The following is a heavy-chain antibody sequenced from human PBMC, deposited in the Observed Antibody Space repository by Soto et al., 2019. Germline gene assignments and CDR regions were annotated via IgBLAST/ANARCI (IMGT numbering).Heavy chain of an antibody. V-gene: IGHV1-18*04. CDR2: ISAYNGYP. CDR3: ARWSSRALYEY. CDR1: GYIFTNYG. Sequence: QIHLVQSGAEVRKPGASVNVSCKTSGYIFTNYGVSWVRQAPGEGLEVVAWISAYNGYPKYGQRFQGRVTLSTDPSTTTGYMELRNLRFDDTAVYYCARWSSRALYEYWGQGTLLTVSS. J-gene: IGHJ4*02.